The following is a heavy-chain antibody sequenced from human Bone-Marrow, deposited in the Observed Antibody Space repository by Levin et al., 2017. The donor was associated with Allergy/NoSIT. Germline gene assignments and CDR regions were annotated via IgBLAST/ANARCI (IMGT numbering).Heavy chain of an antibody. Sequence: ASVKVSCKASGYTFTGYYMHWVRQAPGQGLEWMGWINPNSGGTNYAQKFQGRVTMTRDTSISTAYMELSRLRSDDTAVYYCARDQIPTPWVDQPVTTLGRLLFNNNWFDPWGQGTLVTVSS. J-gene: IGHJ5*02. CDR1: GYTFTGYY. V-gene: IGHV1-2*02. CDR2: INPNSGGT. CDR3: ARDQIPTPWVDQPVTTLGRLLFNNNWFDP. D-gene: IGHD4-11*01.